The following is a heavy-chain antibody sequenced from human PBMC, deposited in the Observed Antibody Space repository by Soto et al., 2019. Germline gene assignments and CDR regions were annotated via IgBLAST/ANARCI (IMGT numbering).Heavy chain of an antibody. CDR3: ARMATSGTLNWFDP. Sequence: QAQLVQSGAEVKEPGASVKVSCKASGYTFTNYDISWLRQATGQGLEWMGWMNPNSANTGYAQKFQGRVSMTRDTSINTAYMELSSLRSEDTAIYYCARMATSGTLNWFDPWGQGTLVTVSS. V-gene: IGHV1-8*01. J-gene: IGHJ5*02. CDR1: GYTFTNYD. CDR2: MNPNSANT. D-gene: IGHD1-26*01.